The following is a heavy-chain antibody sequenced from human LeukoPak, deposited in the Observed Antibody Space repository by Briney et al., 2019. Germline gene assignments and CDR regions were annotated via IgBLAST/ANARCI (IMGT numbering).Heavy chain of an antibody. Sequence: GGSLRLSCAASGFTFDDYGMSWVRQAPGKGLEWVSGINWNGGSTGYADSVKGRFTISRDNAKNSLYLQMNSLRAEDTALYYCASVTAMGFDFDYWGQGTLVTVSS. CDR3: ASVTAMGFDFDY. CDR2: INWNGGST. D-gene: IGHD5-18*01. J-gene: IGHJ4*02. V-gene: IGHV3-20*04. CDR1: GFTFDDYG.